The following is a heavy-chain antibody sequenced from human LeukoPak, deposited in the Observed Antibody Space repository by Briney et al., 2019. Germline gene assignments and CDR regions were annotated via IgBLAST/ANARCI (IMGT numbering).Heavy chain of an antibody. CDR3: ARDAQRGFDYSNSLEY. J-gene: IGHJ4*01. CDR1: GFIFSHYG. CDR2: IWSDGTNT. D-gene: IGHD4-11*01. Sequence: GRSLRLSCATSGFIFSHYGMHWVRQAPGKGLERVAVIWSDGTNTFYAGSVKGRFTISRDNSQKTVFLQMNSLRGDDTATYYCARDAQRGFDYSNSLEYWGHGTLVTVSS. V-gene: IGHV3-33*01.